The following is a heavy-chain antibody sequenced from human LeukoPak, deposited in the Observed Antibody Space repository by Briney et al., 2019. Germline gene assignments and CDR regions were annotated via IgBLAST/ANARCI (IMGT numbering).Heavy chain of an antibody. J-gene: IGHJ6*02. D-gene: IGHD2-21*01. CDR1: GFTFDDYA. CDR3: AKDISAITPSPPSMDV. V-gene: IGHV3-43*02. CDR2: ISGDGGST. Sequence: HPGGSLRLSCAASGFTFDDYAMHWVRQAPGKGLEWVSLISGDGGSTYYADSVKGRFTISRDNSKNSLYLQMNSLRTEDTALYYCAKDISAITPSPPSMDVWGQGTTVTVSS.